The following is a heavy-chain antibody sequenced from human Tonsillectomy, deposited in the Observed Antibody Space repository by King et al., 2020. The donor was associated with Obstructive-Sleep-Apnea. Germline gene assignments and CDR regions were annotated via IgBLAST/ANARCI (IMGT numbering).Heavy chain of an antibody. J-gene: IGHJ6*02. D-gene: IGHD3-9*01. CDR3: ASGDYDILTGSLYYYGMDV. V-gene: IGHV4-39*07. CDR2: IYYSGST. Sequence: QLQESGPGLVKPSETLSLTCTVSGGSISSSSYYWGWIRQPPGKGLEWIGSIYYSGSTYYNPSLKSRVTISVDTSKNHFSLKLSSVTAADTAVYYCASGDYDILTGSLYYYGMDVWGQGTTVTVSS. CDR1: GGSISSSSYY.